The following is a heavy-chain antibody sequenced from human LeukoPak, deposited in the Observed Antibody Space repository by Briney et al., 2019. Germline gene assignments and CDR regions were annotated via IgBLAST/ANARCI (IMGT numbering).Heavy chain of an antibody. CDR1: GYTFTGYY. J-gene: IGHJ6*02. D-gene: IGHD2-21*02. Sequence: ASVTVSCKASGYTFTGYYMHWVRQAPGQGLEWMGWINPNSGGTNYAQKFQGWVTMTRDTSISTAYMELSGLRSDDTAVYYCARLVVVTATELTDYYYYGMDVWGQGTTVTVSS. CDR2: INPNSGGT. CDR3: ARLVVVTATELTDYYYYGMDV. V-gene: IGHV1-2*04.